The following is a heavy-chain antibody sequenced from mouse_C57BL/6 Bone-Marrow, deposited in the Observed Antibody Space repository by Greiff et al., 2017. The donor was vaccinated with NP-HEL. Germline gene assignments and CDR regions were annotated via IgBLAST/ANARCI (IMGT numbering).Heavy chain of an antibody. D-gene: IGHD2-12*01. Sequence: VQLQESGPGLVAPSQSLSITCTVSGFSLTSYCVHWVRQPPGKGLEWLVVIWSDGSTTYYSALKSRLSISKDNSKSQVFLKMNSLQTDDTTMYYCARQRYEGYAMDYWGQGTSVTVSS. CDR2: IWSDGST. J-gene: IGHJ4*01. V-gene: IGHV2-6-1*01. CDR1: GFSLTSYC. CDR3: ARQRYEGYAMDY.